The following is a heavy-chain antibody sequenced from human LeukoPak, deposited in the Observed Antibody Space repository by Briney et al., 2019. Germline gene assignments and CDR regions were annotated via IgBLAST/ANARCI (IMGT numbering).Heavy chain of an antibody. V-gene: IGHV1-18*01. J-gene: IGHJ6*03. CDR1: GYSFTGYG. D-gene: IGHD1-7*01. CDR2: ISGYNGNT. Sequence: GASVKVSCKASGYSFTGYGISWVRQAPGQGLEWMGWISGYNGNTNYAQKLQGRVTMTTDTSTTTAYMELRSLKSDDTAVYYCATFPKDGTTSYFYYYMDVWGKGTTVTVSS. CDR3: ATFPKDGTTSYFYYYMDV.